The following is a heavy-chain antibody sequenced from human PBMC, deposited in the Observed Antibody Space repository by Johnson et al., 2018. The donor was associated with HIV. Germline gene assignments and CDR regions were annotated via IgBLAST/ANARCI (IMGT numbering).Heavy chain of an antibody. CDR2: FNWNGGST. CDR3: ARDPSTHYSRLTGDFGAFDI. D-gene: IGHD7-27*01. CDR1: GFSFDDYG. Sequence: VQLVESGGGVVRPGGSLRLSCEGSGFSFDDYGMSWVRQRPGKGLDWVSGFNWNGGSTGYADSVKGRFSISRDNVKNSLYLQMNSLRVEDTALYYCARDPSTHYSRLTGDFGAFDIWGQGTMVTVSS. J-gene: IGHJ3*02. V-gene: IGHV3-20*04.